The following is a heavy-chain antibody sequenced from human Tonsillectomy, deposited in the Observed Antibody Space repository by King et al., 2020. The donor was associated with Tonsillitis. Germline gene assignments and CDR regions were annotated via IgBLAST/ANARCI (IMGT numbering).Heavy chain of an antibody. V-gene: IGHV3-9*01. CDR3: VKDSSPPGGRSGEDYGDGFDI. CDR1: GFTFDDYA. CDR2: ISWNSGSL. J-gene: IGHJ3*02. D-gene: IGHD3-3*01. Sequence: VQLVESGGGLVQPGRSLRLSCAASGFTFDDYAMHWVRQAPGKGLEWVSGISWNSGSLGYADCVKGRFTISRDNVKNSLFLQMNSLRAEDTALYYCVKDSSPPGGRSGEDYGDGFDIWGQGTLVTVSS.